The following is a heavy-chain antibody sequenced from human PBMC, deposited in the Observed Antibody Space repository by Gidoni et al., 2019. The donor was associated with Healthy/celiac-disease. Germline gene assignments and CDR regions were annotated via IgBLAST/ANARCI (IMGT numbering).Heavy chain of an antibody. J-gene: IGHJ4*02. CDR2: IKSKTDGGTT. Sequence: EVQLVESGGGLVKPGGSLRLSCAASGFTFSNAWMSWVRQAPGKGLEWGGRIKSKTDGGTTDYAAPVKGRFTISRDDSKNTLYLQMNSLKTEDTAVYYCTTDFQLWVYYFDYWGQGTLVTVSS. D-gene: IGHD5-18*01. V-gene: IGHV3-15*01. CDR3: TTDFQLWVYYFDY. CDR1: GFTFSNAW.